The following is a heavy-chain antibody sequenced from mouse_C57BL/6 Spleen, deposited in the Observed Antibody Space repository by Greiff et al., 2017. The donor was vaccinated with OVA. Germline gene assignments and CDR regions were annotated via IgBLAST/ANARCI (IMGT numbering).Heavy chain of an antibody. CDR3: ARGDYGSSPDY. J-gene: IGHJ2*01. CDR1: GYTFTSYG. Sequence: VKLMESGAELARPGASVKLSCKASGYTFTSYGISWVKQRTGQGLEWIGEIYPRSGNTYYNEKFKGKATLTADKSSSTAYMELRSLTSEDSAVYFCARGDYGSSPDYWGQGTTLTVSS. CDR2: IYPRSGNT. V-gene: IGHV1-81*01. D-gene: IGHD1-1*01.